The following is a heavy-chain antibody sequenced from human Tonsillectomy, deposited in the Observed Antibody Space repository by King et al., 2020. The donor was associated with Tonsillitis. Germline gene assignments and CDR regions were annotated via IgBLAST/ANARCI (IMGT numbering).Heavy chain of an antibody. D-gene: IGHD3/OR15-3a*01. CDR3: AGAYDFWSGYLL. Sequence: VQLVESGGGFVKPGGSLRLSCAASGFTLSDYYLSWIRQAPGKGLEWVSYISNSAATIYYADYVKGRFTISRDNANKSLSLQMNSLRAEDTAVYYCAGAYDFWSGYLLWGQGTLVTVSS. CDR1: GFTLSDYY. V-gene: IGHV3-11*01. J-gene: IGHJ4*02. CDR2: ISNSAATI.